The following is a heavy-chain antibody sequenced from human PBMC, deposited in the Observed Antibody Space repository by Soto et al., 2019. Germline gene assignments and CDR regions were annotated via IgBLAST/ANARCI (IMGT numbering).Heavy chain of an antibody. J-gene: IGHJ4*02. D-gene: IGHD3-9*01. V-gene: IGHV3-66*01. Sequence: PGGSLRLSCAASGFTVSNLYMTWVRQAPGKGLQWVAVISSGGSSYYADSVKGRFTISRDNSKNTLYLEMNSPRAEDTAVYYCARDTFGGAYDLFYGGQGSLVTGSS. CDR2: ISSGGSS. CDR3: ARDTFGGAYDLFY. CDR1: GFTVSNLY.